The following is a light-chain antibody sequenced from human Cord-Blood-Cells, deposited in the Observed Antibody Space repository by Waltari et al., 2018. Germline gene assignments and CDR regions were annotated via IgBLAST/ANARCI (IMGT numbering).Light chain of an antibody. J-gene: IGLJ3*02. V-gene: IGLV1-36*01. Sequence: QSVLTQPPSVSEAPRQRVPIPCSGSTSNIANHAVNWYQQLPGTAPKLLIYYDDLLPSGVSDRFSGSKSGTSASLAISGLQSEDEADYYCAAWDDSLNGWVFGGGTKLTVL. CDR1: TSNIANHA. CDR3: AAWDDSLNGWV. CDR2: YDD.